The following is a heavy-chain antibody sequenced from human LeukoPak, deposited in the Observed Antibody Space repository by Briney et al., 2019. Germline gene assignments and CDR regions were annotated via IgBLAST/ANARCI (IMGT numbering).Heavy chain of an antibody. J-gene: IGHJ3*02. CDR1: GFTFSSYS. D-gene: IGHD4-17*01. Sequence: GVLRLSCAASGFTFSSYSMNWVRQAPGKGLEWVSYISSSSSTIYYADSVKGRFTISRDNAKNSLYLQMNSLRAEDTAVYYCARDADGDYVMDAFDIWGQGTMVTVSS. V-gene: IGHV3-48*04. CDR2: ISSSSSTI. CDR3: ARDADGDYVMDAFDI.